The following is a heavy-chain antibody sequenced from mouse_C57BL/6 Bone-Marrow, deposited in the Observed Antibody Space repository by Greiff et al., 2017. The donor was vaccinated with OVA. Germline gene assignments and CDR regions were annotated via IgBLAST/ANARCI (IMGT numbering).Heavy chain of an antibody. D-gene: IGHD2-5*01. J-gene: IGHJ3*01. CDR1: GYAFTNYL. CDR3: AREWAYDSKGFAY. V-gene: IGHV1-54*01. Sequence: QVQLQQSGAELVRPGTSVKVSCKASGYAFTNYLIEWVKQRPGQGLEWIGVINPGSGGTKYNEKFKGKATLTADKSSSNAYMQLSSLTSEDSAVYCSAREWAYDSKGFAYWGQGTLVTVSA. CDR2: INPGSGGT.